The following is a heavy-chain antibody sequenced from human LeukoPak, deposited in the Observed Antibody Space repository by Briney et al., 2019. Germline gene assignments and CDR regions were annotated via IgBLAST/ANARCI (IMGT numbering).Heavy chain of an antibody. J-gene: IGHJ4*02. CDR1: GFTFSSYW. V-gene: IGHV3-7*01. Sequence: GGSLRLSCTASGFTFSSYWMTWVRQAPGKGLEWVANIKEDGSEKGYADSVKGRFTISRDNAKNSLYLQMNSLRVDDTAVYYCTKNGGWYRLDYWGKGTLVPAPS. CDR3: TKNGGWYRLDY. D-gene: IGHD6-19*01. CDR2: IKEDGSEK.